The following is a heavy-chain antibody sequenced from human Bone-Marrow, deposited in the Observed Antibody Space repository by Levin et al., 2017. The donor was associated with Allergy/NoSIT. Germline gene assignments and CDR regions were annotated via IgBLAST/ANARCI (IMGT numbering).Heavy chain of an antibody. Sequence: HGESLKISCKGSGYSFTTYWIGWVRQMPGKGLEWMAIIYPADSNTRYSPSFQGQVTISADKSISTAYLQWTSLKTSDTAMYFCARLAYYYGSGDDLNAFDIWGQGTMVTVSS. J-gene: IGHJ3*02. CDR2: IYPADSNT. CDR1: GYSFTTYW. D-gene: IGHD3-10*01. CDR3: ARLAYYYGSGDDLNAFDI. V-gene: IGHV5-51*01.